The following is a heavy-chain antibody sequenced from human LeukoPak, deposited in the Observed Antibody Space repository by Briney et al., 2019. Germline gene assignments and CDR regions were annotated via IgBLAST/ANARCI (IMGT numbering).Heavy chain of an antibody. D-gene: IGHD3-3*01. CDR3: AKTSLSDASGHYYYMDV. Sequence: GGSLRLSCVASKFNFAMSWVRQTAGKGLEWVSRINNDGSSTTYADSVKGRFTISRDNSQNTVSLQVNNLRTEDTALYYCAKTSLSDASGHYYYMDVWGKGTTVTVSS. V-gene: IGHV3-23*03. J-gene: IGHJ6*03. CDR2: INNDGSST. CDR1: KFNFA.